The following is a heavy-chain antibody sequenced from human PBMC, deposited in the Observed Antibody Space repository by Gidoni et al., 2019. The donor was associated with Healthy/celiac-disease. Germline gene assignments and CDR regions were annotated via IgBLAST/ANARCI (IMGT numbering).Heavy chain of an antibody. J-gene: IGHJ2*01. CDR3: ARLPLTTVIKNLGGYFDL. CDR2: IYYSGST. D-gene: IGHD4-17*01. V-gene: IGHV4-39*01. CDR1: GGSISSSSCY. Sequence: QLQLQESGPGLVKPSATLSLPCTVSGGSISSSSCYWGWIRQPPGKGLEWIGSIYYSGSTYYNPSLKSRVTISIDTSRNQFSLKLSSVTAADTAVYFCARLPLTTVIKNLGGYFDLWGRGTLVTVSS.